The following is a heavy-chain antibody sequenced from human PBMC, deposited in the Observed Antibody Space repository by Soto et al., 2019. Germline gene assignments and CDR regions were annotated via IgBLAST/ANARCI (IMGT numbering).Heavy chain of an antibody. CDR3: ARPAAAALSSSYSGMDV. CDR1: GYTFTSYA. V-gene: IGHV1-3*01. Sequence: GASVKVSCKASGYTFTSYAMHWVRQAPGQRLEWMGWINAGNGNTKYSQKFQGQVTISADKSISTAYLQWSSLKASDTAMYYCARPAAAALSSSYSGMDVGGQGTTVTVSS. D-gene: IGHD6-13*01. CDR2: INAGNGNT. J-gene: IGHJ6*02.